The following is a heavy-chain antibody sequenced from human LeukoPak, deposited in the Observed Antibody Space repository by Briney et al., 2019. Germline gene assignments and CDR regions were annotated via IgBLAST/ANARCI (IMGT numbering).Heavy chain of an antibody. D-gene: IGHD6-13*01. Sequence: GGSLRLSCAASGFTFSSYAMSWVRQAPGKGLEWVSDINGSGGSTYYADSVKDRFTISRDNSKNTLYLQMNSLRAEDTAVYYCAKAHGTAAGTSPLYYYYYMDVWGKGTTVTVSS. J-gene: IGHJ6*03. V-gene: IGHV3-23*01. CDR2: INGSGGST. CDR1: GFTFSSYA. CDR3: AKAHGTAAGTSPLYYYYYMDV.